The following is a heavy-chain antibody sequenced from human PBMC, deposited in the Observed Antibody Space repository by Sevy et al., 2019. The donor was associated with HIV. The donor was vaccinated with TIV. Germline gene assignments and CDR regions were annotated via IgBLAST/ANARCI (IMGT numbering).Heavy chain of an antibody. V-gene: IGHV1-2*02. CDR1: GYTFTGYY. CDR3: ARVPYCSGGSCYGGAFDI. Sequence: ASVKVSCKASGYTFTGYYMHWVRQAPGQGLEWMGWINPNSGGTNYAQKFQGRVTMTRDTSISTAYMELSRLRSDDPAVYYCARVPYCSGGSCYGGAFDIWGQGTMVTVSS. J-gene: IGHJ3*02. CDR2: INPNSGGT. D-gene: IGHD2-15*01.